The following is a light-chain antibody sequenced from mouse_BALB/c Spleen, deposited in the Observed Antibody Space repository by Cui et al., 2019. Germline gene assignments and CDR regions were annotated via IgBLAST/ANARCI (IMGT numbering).Light chain of an antibody. J-gene: IGKJ1*01. CDR3: QQYHSYP. V-gene: IGKV4-61*01. CDR1: SSVSY. Sequence: QIVLTQSPAIMSASPGEKVTISCSASSSVSYMYWYQQKPGSSPKPWIYRTSNLASGGPARFSGSGSGTSYSLTISSMEAEDAAKYYCQQYHSYPFGGGTKLEIK. CDR2: RTS.